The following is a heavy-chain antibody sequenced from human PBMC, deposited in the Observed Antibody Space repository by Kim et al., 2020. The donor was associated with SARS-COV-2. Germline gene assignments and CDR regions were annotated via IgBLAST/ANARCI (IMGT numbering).Heavy chain of an antibody. J-gene: IGHJ4*02. Sequence: SETLSLTCTVSGDSISSRSYYWGWIRQPPGKGLEWIGTIYYSGTTYYIPSLKSRVAISVDTSKNQFSLRLSSVTAADTAVYYCARQAWGGFGEFIPYTLDSWGQGTLVTVSS. CDR1: GDSISSRSYY. CDR3: ARQAWGGFGEFIPYTLDS. CDR2: IYYSGTT. D-gene: IGHD3-10*01. V-gene: IGHV4-39*01.